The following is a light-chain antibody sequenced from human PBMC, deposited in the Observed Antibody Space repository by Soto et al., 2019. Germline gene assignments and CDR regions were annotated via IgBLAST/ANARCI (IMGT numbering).Light chain of an antibody. J-gene: IGKJ4*01. CDR2: AAS. CDR1: QGISSY. Sequence: IQLTQSPSSLSASVGDRVTITCRASQGISSYLAWYQQKPGKAPKLLIYAASTLQSGVPSRFGGSGSGTDFTLTISSLQPEDFATYYCQQLNSYPTTFGGGTKVEIK. CDR3: QQLNSYPTT. V-gene: IGKV1-9*01.